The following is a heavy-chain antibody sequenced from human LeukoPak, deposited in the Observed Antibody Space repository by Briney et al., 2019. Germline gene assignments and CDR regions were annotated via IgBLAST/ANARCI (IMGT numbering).Heavy chain of an antibody. D-gene: IGHD5-12*01. J-gene: IGHJ4*02. CDR3: ARGIEAGYDY. Sequence: ASVKVSCKASGYTFTSYDINWVRQASGQGLEWMGWMNPTSGNTGYAQKFQGRVTITRDTSISTAYMELSSLGSEDTAVYFCARGIEAGYDYWGQGTLVTVSS. CDR2: MNPTSGNT. CDR1: GYTFTSYD. V-gene: IGHV1-8*01.